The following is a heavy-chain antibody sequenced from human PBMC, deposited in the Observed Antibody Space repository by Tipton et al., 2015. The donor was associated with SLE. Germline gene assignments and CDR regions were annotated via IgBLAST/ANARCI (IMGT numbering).Heavy chain of an antibody. Sequence: GLVKPSETLSLTCTVSGGSISTYYWSWIRQPPGKGLEWIGFIYYSGSTNYNPSLKSRVTISVDTSKNQFSLKLNSVTAADTAVYYCARVSAYYDFWSGYYYYMDVWGKGTTVTVSS. CDR2: IYYSGST. V-gene: IGHV4-59*08. CDR3: ARVSAYYDFWSGYYYYMDV. CDR1: GGSISTYY. J-gene: IGHJ6*03. D-gene: IGHD3-3*01.